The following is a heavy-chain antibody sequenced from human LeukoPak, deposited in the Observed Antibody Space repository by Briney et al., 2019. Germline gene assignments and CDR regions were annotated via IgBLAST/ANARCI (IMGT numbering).Heavy chain of an antibody. V-gene: IGHV3-21*01. CDR1: GFTFSSYS. D-gene: IGHD3-22*01. CDR2: ISSSSSYI. CDR3: ARSSYYYDSSGYYLGRYYFDY. Sequence: GGSLRLSCAASGFTFSSYSMNWVRQAPGKGLEWVSSISSSSSYIYFADSVKGRFTISRDNAKNSLYLQMNSLRAEDTAVYYCARSSYYYDSSGYYLGRYYFDYWGQGTLVTVSS. J-gene: IGHJ4*02.